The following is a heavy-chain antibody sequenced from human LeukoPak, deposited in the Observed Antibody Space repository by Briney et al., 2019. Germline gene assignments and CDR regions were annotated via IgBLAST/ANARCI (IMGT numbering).Heavy chain of an antibody. J-gene: IGHJ3*01. V-gene: IGHV4-38-2*02. D-gene: IGHD1-1*01. Sequence: SETLSLTCTVSGYSISTGYYWGWIRQPPGKGLEWIGSIYHTENTYYNPSLKSRVTISVDTSNNQFSLNLRYVTAADTAVYYCARDQRSGTLVAFDVWGQGTMVTVSS. CDR1: GYSISTGYY. CDR2: IYHTENT. CDR3: ARDQRSGTLVAFDV.